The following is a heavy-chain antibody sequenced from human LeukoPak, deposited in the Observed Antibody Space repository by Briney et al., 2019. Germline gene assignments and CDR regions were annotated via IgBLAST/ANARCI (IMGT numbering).Heavy chain of an antibody. Sequence: SESLSLTCTVAGRSISSYYWSWIRQPAGKGREWIGYIYYSGSTNYNPSLKSRVTISVATSKNQFSLKLSSVTAADTAVYYCAKETGDDAFDIWGQGTMVTVSS. CDR1: GRSISSYY. J-gene: IGHJ3*02. CDR3: AKETGDDAFDI. CDR2: IYYSGST. V-gene: IGHV4-59*01. D-gene: IGHD3-10*01.